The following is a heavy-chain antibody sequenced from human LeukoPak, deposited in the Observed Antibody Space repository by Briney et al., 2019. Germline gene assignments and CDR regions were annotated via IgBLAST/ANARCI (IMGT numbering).Heavy chain of an antibody. J-gene: IGHJ4*02. CDR2: IIPIFGTA. CDR1: GGTFSSYA. Sequence: ASVKVSCKASGGTFSSYAISWVRQAPGQGLERMGGIIPIFGTANYAQKFQGRVTITTDESTSTAYMELSSLRSEDTAVYYCALGSPGYYFDYWGQGTLVTVSS. CDR3: ALGSPGYYFDY. V-gene: IGHV1-69*05.